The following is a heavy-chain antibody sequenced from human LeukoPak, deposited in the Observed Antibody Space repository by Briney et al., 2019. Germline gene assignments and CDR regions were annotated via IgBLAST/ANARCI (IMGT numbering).Heavy chain of an antibody. D-gene: IGHD3-10*01. CDR2: IKSKTDGGTT. Sequence: PGGSLRLSCAASGFTFTNAWMSWVRQAPGKGLEWVGRIKSKTDGGTTDYAAPVTGRFTISRYDSKNTLYLQMNSLTTEDTAVYYCSRIPDYVSGTYLNVGYWGQGTLVTVSS. V-gene: IGHV3-15*01. CDR3: SRIPDYVSGTYLNVGY. J-gene: IGHJ4*02. CDR1: GFTFTNAW.